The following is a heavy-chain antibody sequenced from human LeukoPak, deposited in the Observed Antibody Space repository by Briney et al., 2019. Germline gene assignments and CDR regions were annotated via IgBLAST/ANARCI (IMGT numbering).Heavy chain of an antibody. J-gene: IGHJ4*02. CDR2: INSDGSWT. CDR3: VSFYETY. CDR1: GNYW. V-gene: IGHV3-74*01. Sequence: GGSLRLSCAASGNYWMHWVRQAPGKGLLWVSHINSDGSWTTYADSVRGRFTISKDNAKNTVYLQMNNLRAEDTAVYYCVSFYETYWGRGTLVTVSS. D-gene: IGHD2-2*01.